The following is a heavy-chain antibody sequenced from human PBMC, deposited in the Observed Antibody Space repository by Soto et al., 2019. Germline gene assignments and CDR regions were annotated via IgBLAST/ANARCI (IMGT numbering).Heavy chain of an antibody. Sequence: SETLSLTCSVSGASINHNYWSWIRQSPGRGLEWIGFVYYTGTTTTKYNPSLQSRVAMSVDSPKNQFSLKLTSMTAADTAFYYCAKYRRTDAEGYRLDFWGPGTLVTVSS. J-gene: IGHJ4*02. V-gene: IGHV4-59*01. CDR3: AKYRRTDAEGYRLDF. CDR2: VYYTGTT. D-gene: IGHD5-12*01. CDR1: GASINHNY.